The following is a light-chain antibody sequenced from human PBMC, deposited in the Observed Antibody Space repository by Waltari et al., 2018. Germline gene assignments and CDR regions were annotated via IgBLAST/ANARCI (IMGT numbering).Light chain of an antibody. J-gene: IGKJ5*01. CDR1: QSVLHTSNNKNY. CDR3: QQYYSSPIT. CDR2: WAS. Sequence: IVMTQSTDSLAVALGERDTINCKSSQSVLHTSNNKNYLAWYQQKPGQPPKLLIYWASTRESGVPDRFSGSGSGTDFTLTISSLQAEDVAVYYCQQYYSSPITFGQGTRLEIK. V-gene: IGKV4-1*01.